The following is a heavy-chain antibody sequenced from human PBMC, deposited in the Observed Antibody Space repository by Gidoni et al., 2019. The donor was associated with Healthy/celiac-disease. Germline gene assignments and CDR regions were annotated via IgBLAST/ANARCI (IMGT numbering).Heavy chain of an antibody. CDR3: AKYYDILTGYCDY. J-gene: IGHJ4*02. CDR1: GFTFSSYA. V-gene: IGHV3-23*01. Sequence: EVQLLESGGGLVQPGGSLRLSCADSGFTFSSYAMSWVRQAPGKGLEWVSAISGSGGSTYYADSVKGRFTISRDNSKNTLYLQMNSLRAEDTAVYYCAKYYDILTGYCDYWGQGTLVTVSS. D-gene: IGHD3-9*01. CDR2: ISGSGGST.